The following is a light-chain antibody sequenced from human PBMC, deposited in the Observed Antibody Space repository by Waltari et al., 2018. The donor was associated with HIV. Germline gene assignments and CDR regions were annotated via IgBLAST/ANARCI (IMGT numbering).Light chain of an antibody. CDR1: QSIFYTSNSQNY. CDR3: QQYYTTPIT. J-gene: IGKJ5*01. CDR2: WAS. V-gene: IGKV4-1*01. Sequence: DIVMTQSPDSLAVSLGERATINCRSSQSIFYTSNSQNYLAWYKMKPGQPHQLLIYWASTRESGVPDRFSGSGSGTAFTLSISSLQADDVALYYCQQYYTTPITFGQGTRLEIK.